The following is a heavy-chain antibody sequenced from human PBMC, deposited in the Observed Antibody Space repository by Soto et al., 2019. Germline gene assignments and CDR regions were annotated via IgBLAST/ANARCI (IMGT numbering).Heavy chain of an antibody. CDR3: ARTVYTSRPEYYLYY. CDR2: INSDGSST. Sequence: EVQLVESGGGLGQPGGSLRLSCAASGFSFSSSWMHWVRQAPGKGLVWVSRINSDGSSTSYADSVKGRFTISRDNAKNMLYLTMNSLSVEETAVYYCARTVYTSRPEYYLYYWGQGTLVTVSS. D-gene: IGHD6-13*01. V-gene: IGHV3-74*01. CDR1: GFSFSSSW. J-gene: IGHJ4*02.